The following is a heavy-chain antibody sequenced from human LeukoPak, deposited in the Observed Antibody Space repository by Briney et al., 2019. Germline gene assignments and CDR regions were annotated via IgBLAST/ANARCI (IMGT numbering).Heavy chain of an antibody. CDR2: ISGDGTGT. J-gene: IGHJ4*02. CDR3: ARGGYSGSYFAY. V-gene: IGHV3-43*02. D-gene: IGHD1-26*01. Sequence: TGGSLRLSCAASGFTFDDYAMHWVRQAPGKGLEWVSLISGDGTGTYYADSVKGRFTISRDNRKNSLYLQMNSLRAEDTASYYCARGGYSGSYFAYWGQGTLVTVSS. CDR1: GFTFDDYA.